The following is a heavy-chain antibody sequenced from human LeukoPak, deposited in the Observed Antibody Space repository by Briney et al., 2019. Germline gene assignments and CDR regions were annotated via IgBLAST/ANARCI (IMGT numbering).Heavy chain of an antibody. CDR1: GGSFSGYY. CDR3: ARYIVVAQLGFDY. CDR2: INHSGST. Sequence: SETLSLTCAVYGGSFSGYYWSWIRQPPGKGLEWIGEINHSGSTNYNPSLKSRVTISVDTSKNHFSLKLSSVTAADTAVYYCARYIVVAQLGFDYWGQGTLVTVSS. V-gene: IGHV4-34*01. D-gene: IGHD2-15*01. J-gene: IGHJ4*02.